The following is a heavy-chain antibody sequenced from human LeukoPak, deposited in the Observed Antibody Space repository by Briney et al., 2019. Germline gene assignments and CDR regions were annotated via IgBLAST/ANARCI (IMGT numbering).Heavy chain of an antibody. Sequence: PGGSLRLSCAASGFTFSSYWMSWVRQAPGKGLEWVANIKQDGSEKYYVDSVKGRFTISRDNAKNSLYLQMNSLRAEDTAVYYCARDGDQMYEVYDYWGQRTLVTVSS. J-gene: IGHJ4*02. CDR3: ARDGDQMYEVYDY. D-gene: IGHD1-14*01. V-gene: IGHV3-7*01. CDR2: IKQDGSEK. CDR1: GFTFSSYW.